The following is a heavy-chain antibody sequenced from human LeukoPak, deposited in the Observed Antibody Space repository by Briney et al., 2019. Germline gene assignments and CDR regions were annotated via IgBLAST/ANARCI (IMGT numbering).Heavy chain of an antibody. J-gene: IGHJ4*02. CDR1: GYTFISYA. V-gene: IGHV7-4-1*02. Sequence: ASVKVSCKASGYTFISYAMNWVRQAPGQGLEWMGWINTNTGNPTYAQGFTGRFVFSLDTSVSTAYLQISSLKAEDTAVYYCARDAIAAAGGGENFFDYWGQGTLVTVSS. D-gene: IGHD6-13*01. CDR2: INTNTGNP. CDR3: ARDAIAAAGGGENFFDY.